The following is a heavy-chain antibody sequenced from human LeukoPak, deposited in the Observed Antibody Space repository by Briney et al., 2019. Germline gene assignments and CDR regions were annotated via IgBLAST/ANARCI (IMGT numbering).Heavy chain of an antibody. CDR2: ISSSGSTI. Sequence: GGSLRLSCAASGFTFSSYEMNWVRQAPGKGLEWVSYISSSGSTIYYADSVKGRFTISRDNAKDSLYLQMNSLRAEDTAVYYCARDCSSTSCYVTGYYGMDVWGQGTTVTVSS. V-gene: IGHV3-48*03. D-gene: IGHD2-2*01. CDR1: GFTFSSYE. CDR3: ARDCSSTSCYVTGYYGMDV. J-gene: IGHJ6*02.